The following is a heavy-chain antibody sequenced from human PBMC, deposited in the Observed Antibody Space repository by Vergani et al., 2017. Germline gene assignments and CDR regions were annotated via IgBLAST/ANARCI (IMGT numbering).Heavy chain of an antibody. CDR2: ISSSSSTI. CDR1: GFTFSSYS. D-gene: IGHD2-15*01. J-gene: IGHJ4*02. Sequence: EVQLVESGGGLVQPGGSLRLSCAASGFTFSSYSMNWVRQAPGKGLEWVSYISSSSSTIYYADSVKGRSTISRDNAKNSLYLQMNSLRAEDTAVYYCAIINNVVAALFDYWGQGTLVTVSS. V-gene: IGHV3-48*01. CDR3: AIINNVVAALFDY.